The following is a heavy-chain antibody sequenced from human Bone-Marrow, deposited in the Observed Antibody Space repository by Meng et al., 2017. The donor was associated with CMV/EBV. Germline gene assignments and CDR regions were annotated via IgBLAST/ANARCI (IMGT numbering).Heavy chain of an antibody. V-gene: IGHV3-21*01. D-gene: IGHD6-19*01. CDR2: ISSSSSYI. Sequence: FTFSRYSMNWVRQAPGKGLEWVSSISSSSSYIYYADSVKGRFTISRDNAKNSLYLQMNSLRAEDTAVYYCARQEEYSSGWARPYFDYWGQGTLVTVSS. CDR3: ARQEEYSSGWARPYFDY. J-gene: IGHJ4*02. CDR1: FTFSRYS.